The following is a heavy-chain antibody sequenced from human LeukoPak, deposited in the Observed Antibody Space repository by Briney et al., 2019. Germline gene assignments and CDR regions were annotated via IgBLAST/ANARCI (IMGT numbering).Heavy chain of an antibody. D-gene: IGHD3-10*01. CDR2: INPNSGGT. CDR1: GYTFTGYY. CDR3: ARGKTVRGEVTVLDY. V-gene: IGHV1-2*02. Sequence: ASVKVSCKASGYTFTGYYMHWVRQAPGQGLEWMGWINPNSGGTNYAQKFQGRVTMTRDTSISTAYMELSRLRSDDTAVYYCARGKTVRGEVTVLDYWGQGTLVTVSS. J-gene: IGHJ4*02.